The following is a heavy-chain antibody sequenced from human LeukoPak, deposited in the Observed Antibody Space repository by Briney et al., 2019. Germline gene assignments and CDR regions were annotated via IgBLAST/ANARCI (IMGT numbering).Heavy chain of an antibody. CDR3: AADSEHGYYDSSGYPA. CDR1: GFTFTSSA. J-gene: IGHJ4*02. CDR2: IVVGSGNT. V-gene: IGHV1-58*02. D-gene: IGHD3-22*01. Sequence: ASVKVSCKASGFTFTSSAMQWVRQARGQRLEWIGWIVVGSGNTNYAQKFQERVTITRDMSTSTAYMELSSLRSEDTAVYYCAADSEHGYYDSSGYPAWGQGTLVTVSS.